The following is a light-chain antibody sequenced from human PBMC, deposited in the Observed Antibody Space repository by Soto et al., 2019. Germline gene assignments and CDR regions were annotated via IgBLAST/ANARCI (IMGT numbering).Light chain of an antibody. CDR2: YND. Sequence: QSVLTQPPSVSEAPRQRATISCSGSSSNIGNNVVNWYQQFPGMAPRLVIYYNDLLSSGVSDRFSASKSGTSASLAINGLQSEDEAVYYCAAWDDSLPGWVFGGGTKLTVL. V-gene: IGLV1-36*01. CDR1: SSNIGNNV. J-gene: IGLJ3*02. CDR3: AAWDDSLPGWV.